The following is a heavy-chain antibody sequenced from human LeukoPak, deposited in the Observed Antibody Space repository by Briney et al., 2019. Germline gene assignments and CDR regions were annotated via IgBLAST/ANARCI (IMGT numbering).Heavy chain of an antibody. CDR2: IYYSGST. J-gene: IGHJ6*03. CDR3: ARARCSSTSCYAPYYYYMDV. CDR1: GGSISSYY. D-gene: IGHD2-2*01. V-gene: IGHV4-59*01. Sequence: PSETLSLTCTVSGGSISSYYWSWIRQPPGKGLEWIGYIYYSGSTNYNPSLKSRVTISVDTSKNQFSLKLSSVTAADTAVYYCARARCSSTSCYAPYYYYMDVWGKGTTVTVSS.